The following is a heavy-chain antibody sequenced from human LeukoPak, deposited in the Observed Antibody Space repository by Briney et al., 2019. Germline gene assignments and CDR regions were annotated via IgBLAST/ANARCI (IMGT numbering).Heavy chain of an antibody. J-gene: IGHJ4*02. CDR3: ARQDRVVTSSYYFGY. D-gene: IGHD4-23*01. V-gene: IGHV1-46*01. Sequence: ASVKVSCKASGYTFTSYYMHWVRQAPGQGLEWMGIINPSGGSTSYAQKFQGRVTMTRDTSTSTVYMELSSLRSEDTAVYYCARQDRVVTSSYYFGYWGQGTLVTVSS. CDR2: INPSGGST. CDR1: GYTFTSYY.